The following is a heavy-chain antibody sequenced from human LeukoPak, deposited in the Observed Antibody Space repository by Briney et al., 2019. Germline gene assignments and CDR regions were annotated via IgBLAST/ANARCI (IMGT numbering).Heavy chain of an antibody. J-gene: IGHJ4*02. V-gene: IGHV4-59*01. Sequence: PSETLSLTCTVSGGSISSYYWSWIRQPPGKGLEWIGYIYYSGSTNYNPSLKSRVTISVDTSKNQFSLKLSSVTAADTAVYYCARVKLGRGLWFGELPDYYFDYWGQGTLVTVSS. CDR3: ARVKLGRGLWFGELPDYYFDY. CDR1: GGSISSYY. D-gene: IGHD3-10*01. CDR2: IYYSGST.